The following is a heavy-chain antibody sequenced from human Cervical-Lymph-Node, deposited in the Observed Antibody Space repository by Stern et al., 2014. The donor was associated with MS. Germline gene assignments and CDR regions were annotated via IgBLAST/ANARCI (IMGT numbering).Heavy chain of an antibody. CDR1: GYTFTSYA. CDR3: ARCGPWWASHPGRGSWFDP. Sequence: QVQLVQSGAEVKKPGASVKVSCKASGYTFTSYAMHWVRQAPGQRLEWMGWINAGNGNTKYSQKFQGRVTITRDTSASTAYMELSSLRSEDTAVYYCARCGPWWASHPGRGSWFDPWGQGTLVTVSS. D-gene: IGHD3-10*01. CDR2: INAGNGNT. J-gene: IGHJ5*02. V-gene: IGHV1-3*01.